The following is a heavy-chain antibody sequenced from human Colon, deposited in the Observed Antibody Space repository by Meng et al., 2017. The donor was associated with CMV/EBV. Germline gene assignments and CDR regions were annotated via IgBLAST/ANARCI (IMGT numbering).Heavy chain of an antibody. D-gene: IGHD3-3*01. CDR2: IDTTNH. J-gene: IGHJ4*02. CDR3: SNGLLGVQGH. CDR1: GFSFSESG. V-gene: IGHV3-30*02. Sequence: VQLVASGGGVVQPGGSLRLSCGASGFSFSESGIHWLRQAPGKGLEWVSFIDTTNHYYADSVKGRFTISRDDSKRMVYLQMNNLKTEDTAMYFCSNGLLGVQGHWGQGTLVTVSS.